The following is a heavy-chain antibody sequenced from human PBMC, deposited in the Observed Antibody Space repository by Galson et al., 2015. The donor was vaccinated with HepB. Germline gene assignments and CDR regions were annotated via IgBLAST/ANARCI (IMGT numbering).Heavy chain of an antibody. Sequence: TLSLTCTVSGGSISSGSYYWSWIRQPAGKGLEWIGRIYTSGSTNYNPSLKSRVTISVDTSKNQFSLKLSSVTAADTAVYYCARVRAAPGKSTDRYFDYWGQGTLVTVSS. D-gene: IGHD1-1*01. V-gene: IGHV4-61*02. CDR2: IYTSGST. CDR3: ARVRAAPGKSTDRYFDY. J-gene: IGHJ4*02. CDR1: GGSISSGSYY.